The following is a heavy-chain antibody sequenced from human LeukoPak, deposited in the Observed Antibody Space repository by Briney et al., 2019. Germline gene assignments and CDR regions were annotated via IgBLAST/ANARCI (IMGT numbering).Heavy chain of an antibody. J-gene: IGHJ4*02. CDR1: GGSISSYY. CDR3: ARLSLYPSGVVDY. D-gene: IGHD3-16*01. CDR2: INHSGST. Sequence: PSETLSLTCTVSGGSISSYYWSWIRQPPGKGLEWIGEINHSGSTNYNPSLKSRVTISVDTSKNQFSLKLSSVTAADTAVYYCARLSLYPSGVVDYWGQGTLVTVSS. V-gene: IGHV4-34*01.